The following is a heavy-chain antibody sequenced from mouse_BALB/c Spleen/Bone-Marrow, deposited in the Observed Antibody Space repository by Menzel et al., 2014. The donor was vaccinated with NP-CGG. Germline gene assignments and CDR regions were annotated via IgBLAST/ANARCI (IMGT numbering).Heavy chain of an antibody. CDR1: GFTFSTYG. J-gene: IGHJ4*01. CDR2: ISSGGGYT. D-gene: IGHD4-1*01. CDR3: TRQRNWDHYAMDY. V-gene: IGHV5-6*01. Sequence: EVQRVESGGDLVKPGGSLKLPCAASGFTFSTYGMSWVRQTPDKRLEWVATISSGGGYTYYPDSVKGRFTISRDNANNTLYLQMSSLKSEDTAMYYCTRQRNWDHYAMDYWGQGTSVTVSS.